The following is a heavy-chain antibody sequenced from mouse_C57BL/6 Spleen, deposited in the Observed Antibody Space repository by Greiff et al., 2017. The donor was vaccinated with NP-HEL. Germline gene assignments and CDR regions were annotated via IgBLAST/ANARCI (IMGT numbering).Heavy chain of an antibody. Sequence: EVQLQQSGPELVKPGASVKISCKASGYTFTDYYMNWVKQSHGKSLEWIGDINPNNGGTSYNQKFKGKATLTVDKSSSTAYMELRSLTSEDSAVYYCARQGGIRWYYEVWGTGATVTVAS. D-gene: IGHD2-4*01. CDR3: ARQGGIRWYYEV. CDR1: GYTFTDYY. V-gene: IGHV1-26*01. J-gene: IGHJ1*03. CDR2: INPNNGGT.